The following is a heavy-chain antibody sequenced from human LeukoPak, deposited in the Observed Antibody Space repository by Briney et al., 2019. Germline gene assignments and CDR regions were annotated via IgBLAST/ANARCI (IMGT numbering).Heavy chain of an antibody. Sequence: PGGSLRLSCAASGFTFSSYSMNWVRQAPGKGLEWVSSISSSSSYIYYADSVKGRFTISRDNAKNSLYLQMNSLRAEETAVYYCARDWGGSSSAAFDIWGQGTMVTVSS. J-gene: IGHJ3*02. CDR2: ISSSSSYI. V-gene: IGHV3-21*01. CDR1: GFTFSSYS. D-gene: IGHD1-26*01. CDR3: ARDWGGSSSAAFDI.